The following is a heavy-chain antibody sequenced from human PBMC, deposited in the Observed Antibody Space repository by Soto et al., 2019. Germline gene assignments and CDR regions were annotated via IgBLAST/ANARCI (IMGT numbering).Heavy chain of an antibody. J-gene: IGHJ4*02. V-gene: IGHV4-30-2*01. Sequence: SETLSLTCAVSGGSISSGGYSWGWIRQPPGKGLEWIGYIYHSGSTYYNPSLKSRVTISVDTSKNQFSLKLSSVTAADTAVYYCARLYGFSGFDYWGQGTLVTVSS. CDR3: ARLYGFSGFDY. CDR2: IYHSGST. CDR1: GGSISSGGYS. D-gene: IGHD6-25*01.